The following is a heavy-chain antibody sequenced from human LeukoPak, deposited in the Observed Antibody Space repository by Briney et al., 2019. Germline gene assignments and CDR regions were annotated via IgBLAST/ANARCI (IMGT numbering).Heavy chain of an antibody. CDR3: VRDRRPRITMTMDASDI. Sequence: GGSLRLSCAASGFTFTNFAMHWVRQAPGKGLEWVAVISNDERNKYYADSVRGRFTISRDNAMNSLYLQMNSLRAEDTAVYYCVRDRRPRITMTMDASDIWGQGTMVTVSS. V-gene: IGHV3-30*04. CDR1: GFTFTNFA. J-gene: IGHJ3*02. CDR2: ISNDERNK. D-gene: IGHD3-22*01.